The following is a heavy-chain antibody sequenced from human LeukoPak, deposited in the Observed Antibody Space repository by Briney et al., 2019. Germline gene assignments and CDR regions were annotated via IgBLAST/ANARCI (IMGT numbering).Heavy chain of an antibody. Sequence: ASVKVSCKASGYTFTGYYMHWVRQAPGQGLEWMGWINPNSGGTNYAQKLQGRVTMTTDTSTSTAYMELRSLRSDDTAVYYCARAYYYGSGVDYYYYGMDVWGQGTTVTVSS. CDR1: GYTFTGYY. CDR2: INPNSGGT. CDR3: ARAYYYGSGVDYYYYGMDV. V-gene: IGHV1-2*02. D-gene: IGHD3-10*01. J-gene: IGHJ6*02.